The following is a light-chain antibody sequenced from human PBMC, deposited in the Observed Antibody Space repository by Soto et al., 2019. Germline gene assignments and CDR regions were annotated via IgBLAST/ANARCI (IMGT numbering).Light chain of an antibody. CDR3: QQYGDRPRT. CDR2: DAS. CDR1: QDIGSA. V-gene: IGKV3-15*01. J-gene: IGKJ1*01. Sequence: EVVLTQSPATLSVSPGDSATLSCRASQDIGSAVAWYHQRSGQAPRLLIFDASIRVPTTPDRFSGSVSGTELTLTISSLESEDFAVYFCQQYGDRPRTCGQGTKVDIK.